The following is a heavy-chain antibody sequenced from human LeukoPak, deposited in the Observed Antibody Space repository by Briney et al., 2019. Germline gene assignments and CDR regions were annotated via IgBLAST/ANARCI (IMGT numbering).Heavy chain of an antibody. V-gene: IGHV1-18*01. D-gene: IGHD6-19*01. CDR1: GYTFTSYG. J-gene: IGHJ3*02. CDR3: ARDRGSGWFDAFDI. CDR2: ISAYNGNT. Sequence: ASVKVSCKASGYTFTSYGISWVRQAPGQGLEWMGWISAYNGNTNYAQKLQGRVTMSTDTSTSTAYMELRSLRSEDTAVYYCARDRGSGWFDAFDIWGQGTMVTVSS.